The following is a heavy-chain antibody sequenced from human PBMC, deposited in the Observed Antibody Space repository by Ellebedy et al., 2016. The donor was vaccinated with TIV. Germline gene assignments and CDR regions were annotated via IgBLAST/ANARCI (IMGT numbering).Heavy chain of an antibody. D-gene: IGHD3-22*01. CDR3: ARDDSSGYPRYFDY. V-gene: IGHV3-48*03. CDR1: GFHFSSYD. Sequence: GGSLRLSCAASGFHFSSYDVNWVRQAPGRGLEWLSYISSSGSTTKYADSVKGRFTISRDNAKNSLYLQMNSLRAEDTAVYYCARDDSSGYPRYFDYWGQGTLVTFSS. CDR2: ISSSGSTT. J-gene: IGHJ4*02.